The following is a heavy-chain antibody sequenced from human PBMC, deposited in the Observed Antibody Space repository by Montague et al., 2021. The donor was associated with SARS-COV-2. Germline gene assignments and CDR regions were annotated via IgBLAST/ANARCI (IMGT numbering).Heavy chain of an antibody. D-gene: IGHD4-17*01. CDR1: GGSFSNYY. CDR3: ARGGTVTTFFAPKRTRRYNWFNP. V-gene: IGHV4-34*01. CDR2: INHSGST. J-gene: IGHJ5*02. Sequence: SETLSLTCAVYGGSFSNYYWSWIRQPPGTGLEWIGEINHSGSTNYNPSLTSRVTISVDTSKNQFSLKLSSVTAADTAVYYCARGGTVTTFFAPKRTRRYNWFNPWARGTWVTASS.